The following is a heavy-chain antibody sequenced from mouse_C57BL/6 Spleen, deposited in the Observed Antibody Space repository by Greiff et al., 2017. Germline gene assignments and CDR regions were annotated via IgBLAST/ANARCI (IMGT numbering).Heavy chain of an antibody. D-gene: IGHD2-2*01. CDR1: GYTFTDYY. CDR2: IYPGSGNT. J-gene: IGHJ4*01. V-gene: IGHV1-76*01. CDR3: AREGYDEGYYAMDY. Sequence: QVQLQQSGAELVRPGASVKLSCKASGYTFTDYYINWVKQRPGQGLEWIARIYPGSGNTYYNEKFKGKATLTAEKYSSTAYMQLSSLTSEDSAVYFCAREGYDEGYYAMDYWGQETSVTVSS.